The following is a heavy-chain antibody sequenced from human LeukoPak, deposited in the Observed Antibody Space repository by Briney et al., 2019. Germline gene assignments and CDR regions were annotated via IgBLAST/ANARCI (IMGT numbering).Heavy chain of an antibody. CDR2: INHVGST. J-gene: IGHJ6*03. CDR1: GVSFSGYY. V-gene: IGHV4-34*01. Sequence: SETLSLTCAVYGVSFSGYYWTWVRQPPGKGLEWIGEINHVGSTNYNPSLKNRVTISLDTSKNQFSVSLTSVTAADTAVYFCARGPNYQSLYNSYYFMNVWGKGTPVTVSS. D-gene: IGHD4/OR15-4a*01. CDR3: ARGPNYQSLYNSYYFMNV.